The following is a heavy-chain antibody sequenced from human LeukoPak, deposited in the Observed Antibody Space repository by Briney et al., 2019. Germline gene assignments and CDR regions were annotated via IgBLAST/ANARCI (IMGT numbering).Heavy chain of an antibody. CDR1: GGSISSGGYS. J-gene: IGHJ3*02. V-gene: IGHV4-30-2*01. Sequence: SETLSFTCAVSGGSISSGGYSWSWIRQPPGKGLEWIGYIYHSGSTYYNPSLKSRVTISVDRSKNQFSLKLSSVTAADTAVYYCARSRDGYNHDAFDIWGQGTMVTVSS. CDR2: IYHSGST. CDR3: ARSRDGYNHDAFDI. D-gene: IGHD5-24*01.